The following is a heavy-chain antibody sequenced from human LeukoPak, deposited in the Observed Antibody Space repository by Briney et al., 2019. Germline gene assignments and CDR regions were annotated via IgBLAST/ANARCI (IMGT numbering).Heavy chain of an antibody. V-gene: IGHV4-59*01. J-gene: IGHJ6*02. Sequence: SKTLSLTCTVSGGSISSYYWSWIRQPPGKGLEWIGYIYYSGSTNYNPSLKSRVTISVDTSKNQFSLKLSSVTAADTAVYYCARDRRGSYIDGMDVWGQGTTVTVSS. CDR3: ARDRRGSYIDGMDV. CDR2: IYYSGST. CDR1: GGSISSYY. D-gene: IGHD1-26*01.